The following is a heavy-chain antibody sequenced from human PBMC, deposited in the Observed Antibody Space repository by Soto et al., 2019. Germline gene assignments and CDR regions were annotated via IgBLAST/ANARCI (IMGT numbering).Heavy chain of an antibody. Sequence: GESLKISCKGSGYSFTSYWIGWVRQMPGKGLEWMGIIYPGDSDTRYSPSFQGQVTISADKSISTAYLQWSSLKASDTAMYYCATSRASIVRGALPPFYYSHGMDVWGQGTIVTVS. V-gene: IGHV5-51*01. D-gene: IGHD3-10*01. J-gene: IGHJ6*01. CDR2: IYPGDSDT. CDR3: ATSRASIVRGALPPFYYSHGMDV. CDR1: GYSFTSYW.